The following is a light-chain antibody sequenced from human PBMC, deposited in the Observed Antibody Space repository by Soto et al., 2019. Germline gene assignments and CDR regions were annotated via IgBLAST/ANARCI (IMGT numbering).Light chain of an antibody. V-gene: IGLV2-14*01. CDR2: EVS. J-gene: IGLJ3*02. Sequence: QSALTQPASVSGSPGQSITISCIGTSSDAGGHNYVSWYQQYPGKAPKLMISEVSDRPSGISYRFSGSTSGNTASLTISWLQPEDEADYYCSSYTSSNTWVFGGGTKLTVL. CDR3: SSYTSSNTWV. CDR1: SSDAGGHNY.